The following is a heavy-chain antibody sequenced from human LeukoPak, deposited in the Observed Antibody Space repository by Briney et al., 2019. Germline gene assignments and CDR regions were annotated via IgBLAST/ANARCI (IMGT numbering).Heavy chain of an antibody. J-gene: IGHJ4*02. D-gene: IGHD6-25*01. CDR3: PSGYSSVSFRIYFDY. CDR2: IYHSGST. V-gene: IGHV4-38-2*01. CDR1: GYSIISGYY. Sequence: SETPSLTCAVSGYSIISGYYWGWIRQPPGKGLEWIGSIYHSGSTYYNPSLKSRVIISVDTSKNQFSLKLSSVTAADTAVYYWPSGYSSVSFRIYFDYGGQGTLVTVSS.